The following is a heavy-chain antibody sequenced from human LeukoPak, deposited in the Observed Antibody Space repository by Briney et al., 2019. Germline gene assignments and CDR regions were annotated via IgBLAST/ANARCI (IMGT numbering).Heavy chain of an antibody. CDR1: GGSVSSYY. CDR2: IYYSGGT. V-gene: IGHV4-59*02. J-gene: IGHJ3*02. CDR3: ARVGGMTTVNNAAFDI. D-gene: IGHD4-11*01. Sequence: SETLSLTCTVSGGSVSSYYWSWIRQPPGKGLEWIGYIYYSGGTNYNPSLKSRVTISIDKPKKQFSLKLISVTAADTAIYYCARVGGMTTVNNAAFDIWGQGTMVTVSS.